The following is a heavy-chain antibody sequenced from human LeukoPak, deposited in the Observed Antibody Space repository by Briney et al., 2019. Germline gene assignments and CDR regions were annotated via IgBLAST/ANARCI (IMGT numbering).Heavy chain of an antibody. J-gene: IGHJ3*02. D-gene: IGHD6-13*01. CDR2: ISGSGGST. V-gene: IGHV3-23*01. Sequence: GGSLRLSCAASGFTFSSYAMSWVRQAPGKGLEWVSAISGSGGSTYYADSVKGRFTISRDNSKNTLYLQMNSLRAEDAAVYYCARSSSTFDAFDIWGQGTMVTVSS. CDR3: ARSSSTFDAFDI. CDR1: GFTFSSYA.